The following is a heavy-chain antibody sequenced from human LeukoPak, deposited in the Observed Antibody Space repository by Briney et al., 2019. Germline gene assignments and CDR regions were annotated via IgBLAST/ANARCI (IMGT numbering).Heavy chain of an antibody. D-gene: IGHD3-10*01. CDR3: ARAGVTTIRGVSTYFPFGS. J-gene: IGHJ4*02. CDR2: IKEDGSEK. Sequence: GGSLRLSCAASGFTFRNYWMTWVRQAPGTGLEWMANIKEDGSEKYYVDSVRGRFTISRGNAKNSLYLQMNNLRVDDTAVYYCARAGVTTIRGVSTYFPFGSWGQGTLVTVSS. CDR1: GFTFRNYW. V-gene: IGHV3-7*01.